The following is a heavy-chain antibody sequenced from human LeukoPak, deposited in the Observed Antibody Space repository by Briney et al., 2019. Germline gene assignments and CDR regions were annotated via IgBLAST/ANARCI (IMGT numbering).Heavy chain of an antibody. CDR1: GFTFSSYW. CDR3: ARIGFYSSWYFDY. J-gene: IGHJ4*02. V-gene: IGHV3-7*01. Sequence: GGSLRLSCAASGFTFSSYWMNWVREAPGKGLEWVANIKQDGSEKYYVDSVKGRFTISRDNAKNSLYLQMNSLTAEDTAVYYCARIGFYSSWYFDYWGQGTLVTVSS. D-gene: IGHD6-6*01. CDR2: IKQDGSEK.